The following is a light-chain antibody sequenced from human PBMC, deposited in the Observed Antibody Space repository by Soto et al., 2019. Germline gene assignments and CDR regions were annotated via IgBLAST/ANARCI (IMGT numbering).Light chain of an antibody. Sequence: DIQMTQYPSSLSASVGDRVTITCRASQSISSYLNWYQQKPGKAPKLLIYAASSLQSGVPSRFSGSGSGTDFTLTISSLQPEDFATYYCQQSYSIPYTFGQGTKVDIK. CDR1: QSISSY. CDR3: QQSYSIPYT. V-gene: IGKV1-39*01. J-gene: IGKJ2*01. CDR2: AAS.